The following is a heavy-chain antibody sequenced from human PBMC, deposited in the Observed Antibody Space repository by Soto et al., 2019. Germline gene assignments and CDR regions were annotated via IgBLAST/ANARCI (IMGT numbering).Heavy chain of an antibody. CDR2: ISYDGSKK. D-gene: IGHD5-18*01. Sequence: GGSLRLSCAASGFSFSSYGLHWVRQAPGKGLEWAAIISYDGSKKYYADSVKDRFTISRDNSKNTLYLKMNSLRPEDTAVYYCAKDLGGYTYMDYSYGMDVWGQGXTVTVSS. J-gene: IGHJ6*02. CDR3: AKDLGGYTYMDYSYGMDV. CDR1: GFSFSSYG. V-gene: IGHV3-30*18.